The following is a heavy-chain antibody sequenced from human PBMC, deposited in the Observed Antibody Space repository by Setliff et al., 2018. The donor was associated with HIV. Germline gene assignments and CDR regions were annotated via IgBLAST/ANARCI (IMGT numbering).Heavy chain of an antibody. CDR3: ARDLGVATYGDYGQVLYYHYMDV. CDR1: GFSFSSYG. CDR2: IWYDGTNK. Sequence: PGGSLRLSCAAAGFSFSSYGLHWVRQAPGKGLEWVAVIWYDGTNKYYVDSVKGRFTISRDNSKNTLYLQMNSLRAEDTALYFCARDLGVATYGDYGQVLYYHYMDVWGKGTMVTVSS. D-gene: IGHD4-17*01. V-gene: IGHV3-33*01. J-gene: IGHJ6*03.